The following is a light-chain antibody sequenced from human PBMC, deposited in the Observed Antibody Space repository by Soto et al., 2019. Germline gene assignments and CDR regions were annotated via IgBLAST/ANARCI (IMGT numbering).Light chain of an antibody. CDR1: QSISSY. CDR2: AAS. Sequence: DIQMTQSPSSLSASVGDRVTITCGAGQSISSYLNWYQQKPGKPPKLLIYAASSWQSGVPSRCSGSGSGTDFTLTISSLQPEDFATYYCQQSYSTPWTFGQGTKVDIK. CDR3: QQSYSTPWT. J-gene: IGKJ1*01. V-gene: IGKV1-39*01.